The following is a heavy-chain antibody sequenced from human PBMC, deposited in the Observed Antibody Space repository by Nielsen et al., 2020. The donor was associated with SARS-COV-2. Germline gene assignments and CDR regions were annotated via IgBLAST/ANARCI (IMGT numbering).Heavy chain of an antibody. Sequence: ASVKVSCKVSGYTLTELSMHWVRQAPGKGLEWMGGFDPEDGETIYAQKFQGRVTMTEDTSTDTAYMELSSLRSEDTAVYYCATDIADGSGWAKDFDYWGQGTLVTVSS. CDR1: GYTLTELS. CDR2: FDPEDGET. D-gene: IGHD6-19*01. J-gene: IGHJ4*02. CDR3: ATDIADGSGWAKDFDY. V-gene: IGHV1-24*01.